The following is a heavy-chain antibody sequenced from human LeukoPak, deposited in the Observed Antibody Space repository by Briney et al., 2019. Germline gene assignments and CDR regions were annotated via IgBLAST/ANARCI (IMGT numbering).Heavy chain of an antibody. Sequence: PGGSLSLSCAASGFTFSSYAMSWVRQAPGKGLEWVSAFSGSGGSTYYADSVKGRFTISRDNSKNTLYLQMNSLRGEDTAVYYCASGIRKDAFDIWGQGTMVTVSS. CDR1: GFTFSSYA. J-gene: IGHJ3*02. CDR3: ASGIRKDAFDI. V-gene: IGHV3-23*01. D-gene: IGHD5-18*01. CDR2: FSGSGGST.